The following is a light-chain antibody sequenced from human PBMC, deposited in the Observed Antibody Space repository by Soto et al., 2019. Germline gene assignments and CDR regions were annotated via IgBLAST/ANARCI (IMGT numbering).Light chain of an antibody. CDR1: QSISSW. CDR2: KAS. J-gene: IGKJ1*01. V-gene: IGKV1-5*03. CDR3: QQYNSYRT. Sequence: DIQMTQSPSTLSPSVGDRVTITCRASQSISSWLAWYQQKPGKAPKLLIYKASSLESGVPSRFSGSGSGTEFTLTISSLQPDDFATYYCQQYNSYRTFGQGTKVEIK.